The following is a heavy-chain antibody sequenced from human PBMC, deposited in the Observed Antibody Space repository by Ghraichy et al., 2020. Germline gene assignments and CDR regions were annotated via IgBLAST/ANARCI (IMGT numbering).Heavy chain of an antibody. CDR3: ARGLSGYGGYDY. D-gene: IGHD5-12*01. CDR1: EFSLSDARMG. V-gene: IGHV2-26*01. Sequence: GPTLVKPTETLTLTCIVSEFSLSDARMGVGWIRQPPGKALEWLAHIVSNDEKSYGTSLNSRFTVSKDTSKSQVVLTMTNMDPVDTGTYYCARGLSGYGGYDYWGQGILVTVSS. J-gene: IGHJ4*02. CDR2: IVSNDEK.